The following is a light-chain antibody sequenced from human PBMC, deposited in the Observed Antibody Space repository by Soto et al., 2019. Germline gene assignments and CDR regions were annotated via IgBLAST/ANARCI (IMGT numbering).Light chain of an antibody. CDR3: SSYTGSNTPVV. CDR2: DVS. V-gene: IGLV2-14*01. J-gene: IGLJ2*01. CDR1: SSDVGGYNY. Sequence: QSALTQPASVSGSPGQSITISGTGTSSDVGGYNYVSWYQQHPGKAPNLIIFDVSNRPSGVSNRFSGSKSGNSASLTISGLQAEDEADYYCSSYTGSNTPVVFGGGTKLTVL.